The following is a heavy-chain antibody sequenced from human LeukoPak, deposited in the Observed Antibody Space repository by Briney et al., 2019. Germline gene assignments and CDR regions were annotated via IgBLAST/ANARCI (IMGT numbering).Heavy chain of an antibody. J-gene: IGHJ4*02. Sequence: SETLSLTCAVYGGSFSGYYWSWIRQPPGKGLEWIGEINHSGSTNYNPSLKSRVTISVDTSKNQFSLKLSSVTAADTAVYYCARAIGVSPFDYWGQGTLVTVSS. D-gene: IGHD3-10*01. CDR3: ARAIGVSPFDY. CDR2: INHSGST. V-gene: IGHV4-34*01. CDR1: GGSFSGYY.